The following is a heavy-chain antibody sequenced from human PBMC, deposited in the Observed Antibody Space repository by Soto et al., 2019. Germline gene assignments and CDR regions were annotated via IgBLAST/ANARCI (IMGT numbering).Heavy chain of an antibody. CDR2: ISWNSGSI. V-gene: IGHV3-9*01. CDR3: AKDEDAAAGGFDY. CDR1: GFTFDDYA. Sequence: RLSCAASGFTFDDYAMHWVRQAPGKGLEWVSGISWNSGSIGYADSVKGRFTISRDNAKNSLYLQMNSLRAEDTALYYCAKDEDAAAGGFDYWGQGTLVTVSS. D-gene: IGHD6-13*01. J-gene: IGHJ4*02.